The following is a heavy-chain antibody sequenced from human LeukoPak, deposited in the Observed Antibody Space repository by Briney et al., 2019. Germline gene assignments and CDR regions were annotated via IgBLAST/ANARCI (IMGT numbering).Heavy chain of an antibody. D-gene: IGHD2-15*01. CDR2: ISWNSGSI. CDR1: GFTFDDYA. J-gene: IGHJ4*02. Sequence: GGSLRLSCAASGFTFDDYAMHWVRQAPGKGLEGGSGISWNSGSIVYADSVKGRFTISRDNAKNSLYLQMNSLRAEDTALYYCAKDIDQTSSFDYWGQGTLVTVSS. CDR3: AKDIDQTSSFDY. V-gene: IGHV3-9*01.